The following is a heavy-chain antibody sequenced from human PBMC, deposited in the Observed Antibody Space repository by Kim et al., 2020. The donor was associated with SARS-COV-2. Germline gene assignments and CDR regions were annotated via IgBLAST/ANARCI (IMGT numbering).Heavy chain of an antibody. CDR2: ISYDGSNK. V-gene: IGHV3-30-3*01. Sequence: GGSLRLSCAASGFTFSSYAMHWVRQAPGKGLEWVAVISYDGSNKYYADSVKGRFTISRDNSKNTLYLQMNSLRAEDTAVYYCARDITGIDRYYYYYGMDVWGQGTTVTVSS. CDR3: ARDITGIDRYYYYYGMDV. J-gene: IGHJ6*02. D-gene: IGHD1-20*01. CDR1: GFTFSSYA.